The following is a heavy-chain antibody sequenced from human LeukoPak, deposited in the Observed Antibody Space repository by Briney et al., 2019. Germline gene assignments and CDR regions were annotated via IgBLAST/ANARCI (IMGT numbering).Heavy chain of an antibody. D-gene: IGHD1-26*01. Sequence: ASVKVSCKASGGTFSSYAISWVRQAPGQGLEWTGGIIPIFGTANYAQKFQGRVTITTDESTGTAYMELSSLRSEDTAVYYCARGREATYDYWGQGTLVTASS. J-gene: IGHJ4*02. V-gene: IGHV1-69*05. CDR2: IIPIFGTA. CDR3: ARGREATYDY. CDR1: GGTFSSYA.